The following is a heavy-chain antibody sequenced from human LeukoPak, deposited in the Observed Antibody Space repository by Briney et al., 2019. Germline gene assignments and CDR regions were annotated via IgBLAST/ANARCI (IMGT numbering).Heavy chain of an antibody. CDR3: ASCSSTSCYNTGAFDI. D-gene: IGHD2-2*02. CDR1: GGSFSGYY. V-gene: IGHV4-34*01. J-gene: IGHJ3*02. CDR2: INHSGST. Sequence: PSETLSLTCAVPGGSFSGYYWSWIRQPPGKGLEWIGEINHSGSTNYNPSLKSRVTISVDTSKNQFSLKLSSVTAADTAVYYCASCSSTSCYNTGAFDIWGQGTMVTVSS.